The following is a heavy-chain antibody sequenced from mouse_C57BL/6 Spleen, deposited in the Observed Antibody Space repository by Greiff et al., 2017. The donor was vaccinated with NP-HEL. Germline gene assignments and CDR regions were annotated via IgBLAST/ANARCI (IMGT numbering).Heavy chain of an antibody. J-gene: IGHJ4*01. V-gene: IGHV1-26*01. CDR2: INPNNGGT. D-gene: IGHD4-1*01. CDR3: ANQGNWGYAMDY. Sequence: EVQLQQSGPELVKPGASVKISCKASGYTFTDYYMNWVKQSHGKSLEWIGDINPNNGGTSYNQKFKGKATLTVDKSSSTAYMELRSLTSEDSAVYYCANQGNWGYAMDYWGQGTSVTVSS. CDR1: GYTFTDYY.